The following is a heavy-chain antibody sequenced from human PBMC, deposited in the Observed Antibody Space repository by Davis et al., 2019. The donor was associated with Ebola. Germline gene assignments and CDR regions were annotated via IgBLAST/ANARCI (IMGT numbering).Heavy chain of an antibody. V-gene: IGHV4-59*12. CDR3: ARGRARLDY. Sequence: SETLSLTCTVSGCSISSYYWSWIRKPPGKGLEWFGYIYYSGSTNYNPSLKSRVTISVDKSKNQFSLKLSSVTAADTAVYYCARGRARLDYWGQGTLVTVSS. CDR1: GCSISSYY. J-gene: IGHJ4*02. CDR2: IYYSGST.